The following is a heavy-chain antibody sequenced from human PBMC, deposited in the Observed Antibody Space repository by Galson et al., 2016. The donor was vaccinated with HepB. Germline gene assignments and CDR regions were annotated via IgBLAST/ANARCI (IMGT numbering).Heavy chain of an antibody. D-gene: IGHD3-16*01. Sequence: SETLSLTCSVSGGPISGAYWSWTRQPPGKGLEWIAYMRDSGNTNYNPSLKSRVTISVDTSINQFSPRLSSVTAGDTAVYYCARSGGSAGMHWGQGTLVTVSS. V-gene: IGHV4-59*08. J-gene: IGHJ1*01. CDR2: MRDSGNT. CDR1: GGPISGAY. CDR3: ARSGGSAGMH.